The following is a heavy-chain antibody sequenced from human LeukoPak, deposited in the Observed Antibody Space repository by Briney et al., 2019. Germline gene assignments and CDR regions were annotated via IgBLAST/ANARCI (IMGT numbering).Heavy chain of an antibody. J-gene: IGHJ3*02. D-gene: IGHD5-18*01. V-gene: IGHV3-73*01. CDR3: ARLNPAMADTFDI. Sequence: GGSLRLSCAASGFTFSGSAMHWVRQASGNGLEWVGRIRGKPNNYATAYVASVKGRFTISRDDSKNTAYLQMNSLKTEDTAVYYCARLNPAMADTFDIWGQGTMVTVSS. CDR1: GFTFSGSA. CDR2: IRGKPNNYAT.